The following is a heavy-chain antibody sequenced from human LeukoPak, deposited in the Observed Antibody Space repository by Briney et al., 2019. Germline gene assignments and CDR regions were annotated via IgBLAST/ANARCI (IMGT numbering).Heavy chain of an antibody. CDR2: FDPEDGET. CDR3: ATGEGKYSSSRGYYYYMDV. V-gene: IGHV1-24*01. D-gene: IGHD6-6*01. J-gene: IGHJ6*03. CDR1: GHTLTELS. Sequence: ASVKVSCKVSGHTLTELSMHWVRQAPGKGLEWMGGFDPEDGETIYAQKFQGRVTMTEDTSTDTAYMELSSLRSEDTAVYYCATGEGKYSSSRGYYYYMDVWGKGTAVTVSS.